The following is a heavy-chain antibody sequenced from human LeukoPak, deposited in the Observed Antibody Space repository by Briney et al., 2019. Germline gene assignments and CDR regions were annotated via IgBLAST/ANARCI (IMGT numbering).Heavy chain of an antibody. Sequence: GGSLRLSCVASGFAFSESWMSWVRQAPGKGLEWVGRIRTTADDGRTDYAAAVKGRFTVSRDDSRNTLYLRMNSLQIEDTAVYYCTTLARGATRYFYWGQGTLVTVSS. V-gene: IGHV3-15*01. D-gene: IGHD3-9*01. CDR2: IRTTADDGRT. CDR3: TTLARGATRYFY. CDR1: GFAFSESW. J-gene: IGHJ4*02.